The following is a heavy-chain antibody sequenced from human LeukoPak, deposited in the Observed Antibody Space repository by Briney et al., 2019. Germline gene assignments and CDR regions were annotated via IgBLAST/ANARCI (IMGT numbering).Heavy chain of an antibody. CDR1: GFTFDDYA. D-gene: IGHD4-17*01. V-gene: IGHV3-9*01. J-gene: IGHJ4*02. Sequence: GRSLRLSCAASGFTFDDYAMHWVRQAPGKGLEWVSGISWNSGSIGYADSVKGRFTISRDNAKNSLYLQMNSLRAEDTALYYCAKDMGGLDGDYADFDYWGQGTLVTVSS. CDR3: AKDMGGLDGDYADFDY. CDR2: ISWNSGSI.